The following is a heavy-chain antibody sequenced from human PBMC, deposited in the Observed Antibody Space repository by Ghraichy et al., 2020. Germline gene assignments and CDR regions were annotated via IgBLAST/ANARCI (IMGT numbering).Heavy chain of an antibody. V-gene: IGHV4-59*01. CDR1: GVSIIGDY. Sequence: SETLSLTCTVSGVSIIGDYWSWIRQTPGKGLEWIGYVYNTVTTNYNPSLKNRVTISVDTSKNQFSLKFSSVTAADTAVYYCSRDTLAGEFDYWGQGTLVTVSS. CDR2: VYNTVTT. CDR3: SRDTLAGEFDY. J-gene: IGHJ4*02. D-gene: IGHD2-15*01.